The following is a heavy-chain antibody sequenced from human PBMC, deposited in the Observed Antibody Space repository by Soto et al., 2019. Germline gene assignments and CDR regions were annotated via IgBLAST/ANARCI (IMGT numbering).Heavy chain of an antibody. D-gene: IGHD2-2*01. CDR2: IIPIFGTP. CDR3: ARDLGQDCTTTSCYQRGWFAH. CDR1: GGTFSNFV. Sequence: QVQLVQSGAEVKKPGSSVKVSCTASGGTFSNFVLSWVRQAPGQGLEWMGKIIPIFGTPNYAQQFQGRVTITADASTNTAHVELSSLRSEDTAVYYCARDLGQDCTTTSCYQRGWFAHWGQGTLVT. V-gene: IGHV1-69*18. J-gene: IGHJ5*02.